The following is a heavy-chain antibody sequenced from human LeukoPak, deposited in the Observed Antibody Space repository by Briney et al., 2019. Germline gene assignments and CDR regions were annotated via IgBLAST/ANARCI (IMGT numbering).Heavy chain of an antibody. CDR1: GFTFSSYW. J-gene: IGHJ4*02. CDR3: TNSEDYGDFQYFDY. V-gene: IGHV3-74*01. Sequence: HPGGSLRLSCAASGFTFSSYWMHWVRQAPGKGLVWVSRINSDGSSTSYADSVKGRFTISRDNAKNTVYLQMNSLRAEDTAVYYCTNSEDYGDFQYFDYWGQGTLVTVSS. D-gene: IGHD4-17*01. CDR2: INSDGSST.